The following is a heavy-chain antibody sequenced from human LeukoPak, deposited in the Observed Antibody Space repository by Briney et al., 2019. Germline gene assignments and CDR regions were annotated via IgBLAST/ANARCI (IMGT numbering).Heavy chain of an antibody. D-gene: IGHD2-15*01. CDR3: AREVGYCSGGSCYSYFDY. CDR2: IYYSGST. Sequence: PSETLSLTCTVSGGSISSYYWSWIRQPPGKGLEWIGYIYYSGSTNYNASLTNRVTISVDTTKDQFSLKLSSVTAADTAVYYCAREVGYCSGGSCYSYFDYWGQGTLVTVSS. V-gene: IGHV4-59*01. CDR1: GGSISSYY. J-gene: IGHJ4*02.